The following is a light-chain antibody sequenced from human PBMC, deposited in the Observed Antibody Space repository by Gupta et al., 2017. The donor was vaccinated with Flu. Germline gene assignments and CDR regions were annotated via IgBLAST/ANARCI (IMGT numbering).Light chain of an antibody. V-gene: IGKV1-39*01. CDR1: QRISRY. CDR2: AAS. CDR3: QQRDSTPYI. Sequence: DVQMTHSPPSLSASVGDRVTITCRASQRISRYLHWFQQKPGKAPKLLIYAASRGKSGVPSRFSGSGSGTDFTLTINSLQPEDFATYYCQQRDSTPYIFGQGTKMEIK. J-gene: IGKJ2*01.